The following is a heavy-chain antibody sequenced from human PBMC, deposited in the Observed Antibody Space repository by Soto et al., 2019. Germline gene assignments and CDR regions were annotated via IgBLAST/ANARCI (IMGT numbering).Heavy chain of an antibody. Sequence: QVQLVQSGAEVKKPGSSVKVSCKASGGTFSRYSFTWVRQAPGHGLEWMGRIMPVFGIASYAQKFQGRVTITADESTSTAFMELSSLRSEDTAVYYCAREDRDRETGLVPAAIDGMDVWGQATTVTVSS. CDR1: GGTFSRYS. CDR3: AREDRDRETGLVPAAIDGMDV. V-gene: IGHV1-69*08. J-gene: IGHJ6*02. D-gene: IGHD2-2*01. CDR2: IMPVFGIA.